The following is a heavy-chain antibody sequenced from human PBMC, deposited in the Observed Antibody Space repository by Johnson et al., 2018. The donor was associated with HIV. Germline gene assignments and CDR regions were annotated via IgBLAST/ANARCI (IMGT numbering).Heavy chain of an antibody. CDR2: ILDDVSTT. D-gene: IGHD3-10*01. CDR1: GFTFRSFA. CDR3: ARGPLFCYSSGLWAFDI. Sequence: VQLVESGGGVVQPGRSLRLSCAASGFTFRSFAMHWVRQAPGKGLEWVALILDDVSTTYFVDSVKGRFTISRDNSKNTLYLQISSLSAEDTAVYYCARGPLFCYSSGLWAFDIWGQGTTVIVSS. J-gene: IGHJ3*02. V-gene: IGHV3-30*04.